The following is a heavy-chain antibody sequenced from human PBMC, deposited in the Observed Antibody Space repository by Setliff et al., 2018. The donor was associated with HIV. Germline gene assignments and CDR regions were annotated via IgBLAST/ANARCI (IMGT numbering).Heavy chain of an antibody. V-gene: IGHV4-59*08. D-gene: IGHD3-10*01. Sequence: SETLSLTCTVSGGSITSYFWSWIRQPPGKGLEWIGYIYYSGSTNYNPSLKSRVTFSADTSKNQFSLNLNSVTATDTAVYYCVRQGLTMNRGVPAPILYYFDYWGQGILVTVSS. CDR2: IYYSGST. CDR3: VRQGLTMNRGVPAPILYYFDY. CDR1: GGSITSYF. J-gene: IGHJ4*02.